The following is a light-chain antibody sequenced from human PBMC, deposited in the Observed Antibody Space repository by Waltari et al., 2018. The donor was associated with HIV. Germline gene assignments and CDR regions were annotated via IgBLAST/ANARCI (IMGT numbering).Light chain of an antibody. V-gene: IGKV3-15*01. CDR2: GAS. J-gene: IGKJ3*01. Sequence: EIVMTQSPATLSVSPGERATLSCRASQSVSSNLAWYQQKPGQAPRLLIYGASTRATGIPARFSGSGSGTEFTLTISSLQSEDFAVYYCHQYNNWPPGLFTFGPGTKVDIK. CDR3: HQYNNWPPGLFT. CDR1: QSVSSN.